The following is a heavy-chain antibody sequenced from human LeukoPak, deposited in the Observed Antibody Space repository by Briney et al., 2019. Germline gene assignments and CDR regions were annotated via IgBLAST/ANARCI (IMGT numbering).Heavy chain of an antibody. Sequence: ASVKVSCKASGYTFTGYYVHWVRQAPGQGLEWMGWINPNSGGTNYAQKFQGRVTMTRDTSISTAYMELSRLRSDDTAVYYCARAPNCSGGSCYTPYYYYYMDVWGKGTTVTVSS. J-gene: IGHJ6*03. D-gene: IGHD2-15*01. V-gene: IGHV1-2*02. CDR3: ARAPNCSGGSCYTPYYYYYMDV. CDR2: INPNSGGT. CDR1: GYTFTGYY.